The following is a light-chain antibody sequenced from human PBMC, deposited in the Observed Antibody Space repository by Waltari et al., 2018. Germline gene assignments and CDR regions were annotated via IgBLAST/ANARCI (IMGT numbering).Light chain of an antibody. J-gene: IGLJ2*01. CDR2: EIY. CDR3: SSYAGATL. V-gene: IGLV2-23*02. CDR1: SGDVGRYNL. Sequence: QSALTQPASVSGSPGQSITISCTGTSGDVGRYNLVSWYQQHPGKAPKLMIYEIYKRPSWISDRFAGSKSGNTASPTISGLQAEDEADYYCSSYAGATLFGGGTKLTVL.